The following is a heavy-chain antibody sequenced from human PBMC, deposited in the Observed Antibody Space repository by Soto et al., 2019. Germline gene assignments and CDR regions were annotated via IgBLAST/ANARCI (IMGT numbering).Heavy chain of an antibody. CDR2: ITPVLGVE. Sequence: QVHLVQSGAEVKTPGSSVKVSCKASGATFSRDTFSWVRQAPAQGLEWVGRITPVLGVEVYAKRFQGRVTSTADTSSTTVYMELSSLSSEDTAMYCCAREQTGVDYWGQGPLVTVSS. V-gene: IGHV1-69*08. CDR1: GATFSRDT. CDR3: AREQTGVDY. J-gene: IGHJ4*02.